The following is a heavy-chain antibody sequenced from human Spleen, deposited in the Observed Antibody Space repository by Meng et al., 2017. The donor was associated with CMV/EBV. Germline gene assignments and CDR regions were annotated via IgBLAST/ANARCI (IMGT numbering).Heavy chain of an antibody. V-gene: IGHV3-20*01. J-gene: IGHJ6*02. CDR3: ARLLLYLDRYYYYGMDV. D-gene: IGHD2-8*01. CDR2: INWDGGST. CDR1: GFTFDDYG. Sequence: GESLKISCAASGFTFDDYGMSWVRQAPGKGLEWVSGINWDGGSTGYADSVKGRFTISRDNAKNSLYLQMTSLRAEDTALYHCARLLLYLDRYYYYGMDVWGQGTTVTVSS.